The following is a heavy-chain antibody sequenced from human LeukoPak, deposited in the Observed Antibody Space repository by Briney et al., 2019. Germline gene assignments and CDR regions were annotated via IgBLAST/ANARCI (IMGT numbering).Heavy chain of an antibody. D-gene: IGHD6-13*01. V-gene: IGHV6-1*01. CDR1: GDSVSSNSAV. CDR2: TYYRSKWYN. CDR3: ARGEGQPEDYYYYYMDV. Sequence: SQTLSLTCAISGDSVSSNSAVWNWIRQSPSRGLEWLGRTYYRSKWYNDYAVSVRSRIIINPDTSKNQFSLQLNSVTPEDTAVYYCARGEGQPEDYYYYYMDVWGKGTTVTVSS. J-gene: IGHJ6*03.